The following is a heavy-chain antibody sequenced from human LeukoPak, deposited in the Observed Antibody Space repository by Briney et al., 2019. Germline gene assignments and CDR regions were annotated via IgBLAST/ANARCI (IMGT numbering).Heavy chain of an antibody. J-gene: IGHJ4*02. CDR1: GFTFDDYA. Sequence: LRLSCAASGFTFDDYAMHWIRQPPGKGLEWIGYIYYSGSTNYNPSLKSRVTISVDTSKNQFSLKLSSVTAADTAVYYCARGDPPGYWGQGTLVTVSS. V-gene: IGHV4-59*01. CDR3: ARGDPPGY. CDR2: IYYSGST.